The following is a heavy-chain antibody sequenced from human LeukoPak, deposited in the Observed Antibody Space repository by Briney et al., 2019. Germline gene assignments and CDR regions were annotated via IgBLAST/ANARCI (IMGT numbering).Heavy chain of an antibody. Sequence: GESLKISCKGSGYSSATYWISWVRQMSGKGLERMGTIDPSDSYTKYSPTFQGHVTISADKSISTAYLQWSSLKASDTAVYYCARSLFDYDILTGHDYWGQGTLVTVSS. J-gene: IGHJ4*02. CDR1: GYSSATYW. CDR2: IDPSDSYT. D-gene: IGHD3-9*01. CDR3: ARSLFDYDILTGHDY. V-gene: IGHV5-10-1*01.